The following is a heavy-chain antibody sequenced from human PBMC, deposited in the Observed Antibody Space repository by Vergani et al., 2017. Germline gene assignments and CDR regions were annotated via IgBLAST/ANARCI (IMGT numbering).Heavy chain of an antibody. V-gene: IGHV4-61*02. D-gene: IGHD2-21*01. CDR1: GGSFSTGGQS. Sequence: QVQLQESGPGLVKPSQTLSLTCTVSGGSFSTGGQSWPWLRQSAGKGLEWIGRIYTSGATNYNPSLRSRAIMSVGASKRQFSLKLTSVTAADTAVYYCARDGGEYDKDALDVWGQGTKVTVTS. CDR3: ARDGGEYDKDALDV. CDR2: IYTSGAT. J-gene: IGHJ3*01.